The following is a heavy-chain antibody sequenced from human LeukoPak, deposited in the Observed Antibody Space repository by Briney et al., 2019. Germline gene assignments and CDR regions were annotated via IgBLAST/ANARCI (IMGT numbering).Heavy chain of an antibody. CDR1: GFTFSSYG. V-gene: IGHV3-33*03. J-gene: IGHJ4*02. CDR2: IWYDGSNK. CDR3: ARLIVGAIDY. Sequence: GGSLRLSCAASGFTFSSYGMHWVRQAPGKGLEWVAVIWYDGSNKYYADSVKGRFTISRDNAKNSLYLQMNSLRAEDTAVYYCARLIVGAIDYWGQGTLVTVSS. D-gene: IGHD1-26*01.